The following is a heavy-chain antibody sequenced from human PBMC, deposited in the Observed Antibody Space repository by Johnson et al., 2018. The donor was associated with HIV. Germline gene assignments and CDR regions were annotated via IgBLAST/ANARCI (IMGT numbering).Heavy chain of an antibody. CDR1: GFTFSSYA. Sequence: QVQLVESGGGVVQPGRSLRLSCAASGFTFSSYAMHWVRQAPGKGLEWVAVISYDGSNKYYADSVKGRFTISRDNAKNSLYLQMNSLRAEDTAVYYCARDGIWELSGAAFDIWGQGTMVTVSS. J-gene: IGHJ3*02. CDR3: ARDGIWELSGAAFDI. V-gene: IGHV3-30*04. CDR2: ISYDGSNK. D-gene: IGHD1-26*01.